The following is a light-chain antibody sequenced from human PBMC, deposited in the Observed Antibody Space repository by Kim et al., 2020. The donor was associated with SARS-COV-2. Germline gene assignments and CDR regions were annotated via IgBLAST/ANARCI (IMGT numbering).Light chain of an antibody. CDR1: SSNLGSTA. CDR2: SNS. CDR3: AAWDDSLNGHVL. Sequence: QRVPISFSGTSSNLGSTAVNWSQQLPGTAPKLLIYSNSQRPSGVPGRFSGSKSGTSASLAISGLQSEDEADYYCAAWDDSLNGHVLFGGGTQLTVL. J-gene: IGLJ2*01. V-gene: IGLV1-44*01.